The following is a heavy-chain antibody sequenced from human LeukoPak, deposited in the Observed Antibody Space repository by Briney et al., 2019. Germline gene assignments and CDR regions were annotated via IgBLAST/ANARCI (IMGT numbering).Heavy chain of an antibody. CDR2: IYYSGST. V-gene: IGHV4-59*01. Sequence: SETLSLTCTVSGGSISSYYWSWIRQPPGKGLEWIGYIYYSGSTNYNPSLKSRVTISVDTSKNQFSLKLSSVTAADTAVYYCARDVRCCSGGSCYSYFDYWGQGTLVTVSS. CDR1: GGSISSYY. J-gene: IGHJ4*02. CDR3: ARDVRCCSGGSCYSYFDY. D-gene: IGHD2-15*01.